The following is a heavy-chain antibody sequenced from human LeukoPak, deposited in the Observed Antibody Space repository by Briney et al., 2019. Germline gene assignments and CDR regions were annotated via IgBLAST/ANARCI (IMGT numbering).Heavy chain of an antibody. D-gene: IGHD3-16*01. CDR1: GFTFSSYG. CDR3: AEDLPGYLLWGHDAFDI. Sequence: PGGSLRLSCAASGFTFSSYGMSWVRQAPGKGLEWVSAISGSGGSTYYADSVKGRFTISRDNSKNTLYLQMNSLRAEDTAVYYCAEDLPGYLLWGHDAFDIWGQGTMVTVSS. V-gene: IGHV3-23*01. CDR2: ISGSGGST. J-gene: IGHJ3*02.